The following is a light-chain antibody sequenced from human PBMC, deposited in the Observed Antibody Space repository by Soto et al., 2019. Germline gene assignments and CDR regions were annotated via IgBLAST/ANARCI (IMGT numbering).Light chain of an antibody. J-gene: IGLJ1*01. CDR2: EVS. V-gene: IGLV2-14*01. Sequence: QSVLTQPASVSGSPGQSITISCTGTSSDVGGYNYVSWYQQHPGKAPKLMIYEVSNRPSGVSNRFSGSKSGNTASLTISGLQAEDEADDYCSSYTSSNTYVFGTGTKVTVL. CDR3: SSYTSSNTYV. CDR1: SSDVGGYNY.